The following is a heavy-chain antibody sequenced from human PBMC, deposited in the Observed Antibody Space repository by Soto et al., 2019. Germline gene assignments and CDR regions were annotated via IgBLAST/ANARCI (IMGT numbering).Heavy chain of an antibody. CDR1: GFTFSNYA. CDR3: ARAIGADFFDY. Sequence: EVQMLESGGGVVRPGGSLRLSCIASGFTFSNYAMSWVRQAPGKGLEWVSTISDNGANTFIGDSMKDHFDISRDNSKNTVFLLLSTVRAEDTAIYYCARAIGADFFDYWGQGTPVTVSS. D-gene: IGHD6-25*01. J-gene: IGHJ4*02. CDR2: ISDNGANT. V-gene: IGHV3-23*01.